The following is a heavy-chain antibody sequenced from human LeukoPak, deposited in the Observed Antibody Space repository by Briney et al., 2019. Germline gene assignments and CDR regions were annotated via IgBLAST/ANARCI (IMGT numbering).Heavy chain of an antibody. CDR3: AKAAQVAGRPNLGGHFDY. Sequence: GGSLRLSCAASEFTFSSYAMNWVRQAPGKGLEWVSAISGSGGRTYYAESVKGRFTISRDNNENTLYLQMNSLRAEDTAVYYCAKAAQVAGRPNLGGHFDYWGQGTLVTVSS. CDR2: ISGSGGRT. D-gene: IGHD6-6*01. CDR1: EFTFSSYA. V-gene: IGHV3-23*01. J-gene: IGHJ4*02.